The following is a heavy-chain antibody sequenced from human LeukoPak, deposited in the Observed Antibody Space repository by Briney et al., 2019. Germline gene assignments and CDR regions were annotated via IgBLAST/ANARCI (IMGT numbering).Heavy chain of an antibody. CDR3: ARRDSSSSGIVRDY. CDR2: INPNSGGT. V-gene: IGHV1-2*02. J-gene: IGHJ4*02. Sequence: PAVTVSSTASGYAFTGYYMHRVRQAPGQELEWMGWINPNSGGTNYAQKFQGRVTMTRDTSISTAYMELSRLRSDDTAVYYCARRDSSSSGIVRDYWGQGTLVTVSS. CDR1: GYAFTGYY. D-gene: IGHD6-6*01.